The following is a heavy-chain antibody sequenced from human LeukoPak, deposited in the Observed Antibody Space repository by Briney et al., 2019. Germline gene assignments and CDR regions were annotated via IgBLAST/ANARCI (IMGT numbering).Heavy chain of an antibody. CDR2: IYYSGST. CDR1: GGSISSYY. D-gene: IGHD2-15*01. CDR3: ARGSGPYYYYYMDV. J-gene: IGHJ6*03. Sequence: SETLSLTCTVSGGSISSYYWSWIRQPPGKGLEWIGYIYYSGSTNYSPSLKSRVTISVDTSKNQFSLKLSSVTAADTAVYYCARGSGPYYYYYMDVWGKGTTVTVSS. V-gene: IGHV4-59*01.